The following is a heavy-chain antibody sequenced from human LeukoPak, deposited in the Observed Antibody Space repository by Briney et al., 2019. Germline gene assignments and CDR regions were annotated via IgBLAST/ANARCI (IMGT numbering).Heavy chain of an antibody. J-gene: IGHJ5*02. D-gene: IGHD6-19*01. CDR1: GYTFTSYG. V-gene: IGHV1-2*06. CDR3: VLEVLSSGWVS. CDR2: INPNSGGT. Sequence: ASVTVSCTASGYTFTSYGISWVRQVPGQGLEWMGRINPNSGGTNYVQKFQGRVTMTRDTSISTAYMELSRLRSDDTAVYYCVLEVLSSGWVSWGQGTLVTVSS.